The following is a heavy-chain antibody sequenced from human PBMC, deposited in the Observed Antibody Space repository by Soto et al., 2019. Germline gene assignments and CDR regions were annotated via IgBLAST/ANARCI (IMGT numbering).Heavy chain of an antibody. Sequence: QVQLVESGGGVVQPGRSLRLSCAASGFMFSNHGMHWVRQAPGKGLEWVAVIWSDGNNRYYADSVKGRFTISRDNXXXXXXXXXXXXXXXXXXXXXCVRXXNWNDEASDYWGQGTLVTVSS. V-gene: IGHV3-33*01. CDR1: GFMFSNHG. CDR3: VRXXNWNDEASDY. D-gene: IGHD1-1*01. CDR2: IWSDGNNR. J-gene: IGHJ4*02.